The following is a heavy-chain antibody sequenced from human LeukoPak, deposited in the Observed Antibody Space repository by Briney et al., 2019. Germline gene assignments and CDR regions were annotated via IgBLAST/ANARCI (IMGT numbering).Heavy chain of an antibody. D-gene: IGHD1-1*01. V-gene: IGHV4-34*01. J-gene: IGHJ5*02. Sequence: SETLSLTCAVFGGSFSGYYWSWIRQPPGEGLEWIGEINHSGSTNYNPSLKSRVTISPDTSKNQFSLKLSSVTAADTAVYYCARGKQLVRHWFGPWGQGTLVTVSS. CDR3: ARGKQLVRHWFGP. CDR2: INHSGST. CDR1: GGSFSGYY.